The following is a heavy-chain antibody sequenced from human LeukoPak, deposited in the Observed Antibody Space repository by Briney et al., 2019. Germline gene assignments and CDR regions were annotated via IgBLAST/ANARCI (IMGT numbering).Heavy chain of an antibody. CDR2: LSYDGSSK. Sequence: GGSLRLSCAASGFTFSNYGMHWVRQAPGKGLEWVAVLSYDGSSKFYGDSVKGRFTISRDNSKNTLDLQMNSLRPEDTAVYYCAKGHYYDSYGQYSYTEYWGQGTLVTVSS. V-gene: IGHV3-30*18. CDR3: AKGHYYDSYGQYSYTEY. CDR1: GFTFSNYG. J-gene: IGHJ4*02. D-gene: IGHD3-22*01.